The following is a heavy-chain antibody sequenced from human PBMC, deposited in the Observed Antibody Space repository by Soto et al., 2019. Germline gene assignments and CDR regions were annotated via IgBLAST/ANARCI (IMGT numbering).Heavy chain of an antibody. D-gene: IGHD6-19*01. J-gene: IGHJ4*02. V-gene: IGHV1-46*01. Sequence: ASVKVSCKASGDTFTSNYMHWVRQAPGQGLEWMGIINPSGGSTSYAQKFQGRVTMTRDTSTSTVYMELSSLRSEDTAVYYCARDIRDSSGWYMIGSVDYWGQGTLVTVSS. CDR2: INPSGGST. CDR1: GDTFTSNY. CDR3: ARDIRDSSGWYMIGSVDY.